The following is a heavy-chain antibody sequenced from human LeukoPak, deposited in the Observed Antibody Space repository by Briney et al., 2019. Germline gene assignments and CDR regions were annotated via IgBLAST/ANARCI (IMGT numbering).Heavy chain of an antibody. Sequence: GGSLRLSCAASGFTVSSNYMSWVRQAPGKGLEWVGFIRSKAYGGTTEYAASVKGRFTISRDDSKSIAYLQMNSLKTEDAAVYYCTREDREYYYGSIWFDPWGQGTLVTVSS. CDR3: TREDREYYYGSIWFDP. D-gene: IGHD3-10*01. CDR2: IRSKAYGGTT. V-gene: IGHV3-49*04. J-gene: IGHJ5*02. CDR1: GFTVSSNY.